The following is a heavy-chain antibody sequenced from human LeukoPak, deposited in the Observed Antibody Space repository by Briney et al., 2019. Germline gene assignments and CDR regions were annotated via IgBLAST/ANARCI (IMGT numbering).Heavy chain of an antibody. J-gene: IGHJ4*02. D-gene: IGHD1-26*01. CDR1: GFTSSSYG. CDR2: ISYDGSNK. V-gene: IGHV3-30*18. Sequence: PGRSLRLSCAASGFTSSSYGMHWVRQAPGKGLEWVAVISYDGSNKYYADSVKGRFTISGDNSKNTLYLQMNSLRAEDTAVYYCAKDSARMGGDGSVYSWGQGTLVTVSS. CDR3: AKDSARMGGDGSVYS.